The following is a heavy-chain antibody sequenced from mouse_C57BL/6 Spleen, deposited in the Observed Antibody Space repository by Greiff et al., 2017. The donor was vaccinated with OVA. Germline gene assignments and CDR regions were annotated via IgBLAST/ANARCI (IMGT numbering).Heavy chain of an antibody. J-gene: IGHJ2*01. Sequence: VQLQQSGPVLVKPGASVKMSCKASGYTFTDYYMNWVKQSHGKSLEWIGVINPYNGGTSYNQKFKGKATLTVDKSSSTAYMELNSLTSEDSAVYYCARSLLGRGYFDYWGQGTTLTVSS. CDR1: GYTFTDYY. D-gene: IGHD4-1*01. V-gene: IGHV1-19*01. CDR2: INPYNGGT. CDR3: ARSLLGRGYFDY.